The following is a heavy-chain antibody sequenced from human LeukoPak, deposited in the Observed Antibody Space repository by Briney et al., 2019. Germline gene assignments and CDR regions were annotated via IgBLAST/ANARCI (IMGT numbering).Heavy chain of an antibody. J-gene: IGHJ4*02. CDR1: GFTFSSYA. CDR3: ARGRWSSSGYQDY. V-gene: IGHV3-53*01. D-gene: IGHD3-22*01. Sequence: GGSLRLSCAASGFTFSSYAMSWVRQAPGKGLECVSVIYGGGNTYYADSVGGRFTISRDNSKDTLYLQMNSLRVEDTAMYYCARGRWSSSGYQDYWGRGTLVTVSS. CDR2: IYGGGNT.